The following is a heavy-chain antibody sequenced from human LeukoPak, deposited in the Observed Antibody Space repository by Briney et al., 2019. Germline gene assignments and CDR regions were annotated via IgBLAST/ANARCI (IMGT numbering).Heavy chain of an antibody. CDR1: RGSTSNYY. CDR2: IYTSGNT. D-gene: IGHD5-24*01. V-gene: IGHV4-59*01. CDR3: ANSRRWLQCPPFDY. J-gene: IGHJ4*02. Sequence: SETLSLTCTVSRGSTSNYYWSWIRQPPGKGLEWIGYIYTSGNTKYNPSLKSRVTISIDTSKNQFSLNLSSVTAADTAVYYCANSRRWLQCPPFDYWGQGTLVTVSS.